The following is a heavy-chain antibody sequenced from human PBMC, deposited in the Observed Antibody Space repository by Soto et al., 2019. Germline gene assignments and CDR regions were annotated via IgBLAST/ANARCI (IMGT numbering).Heavy chain of an antibody. J-gene: IGHJ4*02. CDR2: IIPIFGTA. CDR1: GYTFTNSG. V-gene: IGHV1-69*13. D-gene: IGHD3-22*01. CDR3: ASMGDSSGYYLTALFDY. Sequence: ASVKVSCKASGYTFTNSGIIWVRQAPGQGLEWMGGIIPIFGTANYAQKFQGRVTITADESTSTAYMELSSLRSEDTAVYYCASMGDSSGYYLTALFDYWGQGTLVTVSS.